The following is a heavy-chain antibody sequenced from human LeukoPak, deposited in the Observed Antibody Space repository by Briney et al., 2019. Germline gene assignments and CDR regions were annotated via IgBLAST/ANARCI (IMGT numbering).Heavy chain of an antibody. J-gene: IGHJ5*02. D-gene: IGHD2-2*02. CDR2: ISGSGGST. CDR3: ARGGGVVVVPAAIRNWFDP. V-gene: IGHV3-23*01. CDR1: GFTFSSYA. Sequence: PGGSLRLSCAASGFTFSSYAMSWVRQAPGKGLEWVSAISGSGGSTYYADSVKGRFTISRDNSKNTLYLQMNSLRAEDTAVYYCARGGGVVVVPAAIRNWFDPWGQGTLVTVSS.